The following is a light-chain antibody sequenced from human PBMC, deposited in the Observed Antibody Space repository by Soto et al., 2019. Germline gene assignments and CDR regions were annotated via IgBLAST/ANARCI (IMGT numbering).Light chain of an antibody. CDR2: DAS. J-gene: IGKJ4*01. Sequence: EIVLTQSPATLSLSPGERATLSCGASQSVRSNYVAWFQQKPGLAPRLLIYDASSRATGIPDRFRGSGSGTDFTLTISRLEPEDFATYYCQQLNSYPLTFGGGTKVEIK. CDR1: QSVRSNY. V-gene: IGKV3D-20*01. CDR3: QQLNSYPLT.